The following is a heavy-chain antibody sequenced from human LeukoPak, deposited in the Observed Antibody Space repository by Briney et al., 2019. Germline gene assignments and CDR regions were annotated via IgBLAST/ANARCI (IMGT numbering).Heavy chain of an antibody. Sequence: GGSLRLSCAASGFTVSSNYMSWVRQAPGKGLEWVSVIYSGGSTYYADSVKGRFTISRDNSKNTLYLQMNSLRAEDTAVYYCARDGVRAGGNRGVVFDYWGQGTLVTVSP. V-gene: IGHV3-53*01. CDR2: IYSGGST. CDR3: ARDGVRAGGNRGVVFDY. D-gene: IGHD4-23*01. J-gene: IGHJ4*02. CDR1: GFTVSSNY.